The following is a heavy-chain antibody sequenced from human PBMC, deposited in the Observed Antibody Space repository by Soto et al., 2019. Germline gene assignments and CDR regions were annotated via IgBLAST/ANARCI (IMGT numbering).Heavy chain of an antibody. J-gene: IGHJ6*03. V-gene: IGHV4-34*01. D-gene: IGHD4-17*01. CDR2: INHRGNT. CDR1: GGSFSGYY. Sequence: SETLSLTCAVFGGSFSGYYWSWVRQPPGKGLEWIGEINHRGNTNYNPSLKSRVTISVDTSRNQISLKLSSVTAADTAVYYCARGGGAYYMDVWGKGTTVTVSS. CDR3: ARGGGAYYMDV.